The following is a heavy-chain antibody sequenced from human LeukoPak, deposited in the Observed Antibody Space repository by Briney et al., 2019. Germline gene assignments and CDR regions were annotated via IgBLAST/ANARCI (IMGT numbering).Heavy chain of an antibody. D-gene: IGHD3-22*01. J-gene: IGHJ4*02. V-gene: IGHV3-11*04. CDR1: GFTFSNAW. Sequence: GGSLRLSCAASGFTFSNAWMSWVRQAPGKGLEWVSYISSSGSTIYYADSVKGRFTISRDNAKNSLYLQMNSLRAEDTAVYYCARDRGYYDSSGYHPYFDYWGQGTLVAVSS. CDR2: ISSSGSTI. CDR3: ARDRGYYDSSGYHPYFDY.